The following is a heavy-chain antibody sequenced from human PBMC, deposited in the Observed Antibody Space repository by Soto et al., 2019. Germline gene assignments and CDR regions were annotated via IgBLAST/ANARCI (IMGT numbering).Heavy chain of an antibody. CDR2: IFSNDEK. CDR3: ARRPLHDGFDY. D-gene: IGHD1-1*01. CDR1: GFSLSTSAMC. J-gene: IGHJ4*02. Sequence: SGPTLVNPTQTLTLTCTFSGFSLSTSAMCVNWIRQPPGKALEWLAHIFSNDEKSYSTSLKSRLTISKDTSKSQVVLTMTNMDPVDTAAYYCARRPLHDGFDYWGQGTLVTVSS. V-gene: IGHV2-26*01.